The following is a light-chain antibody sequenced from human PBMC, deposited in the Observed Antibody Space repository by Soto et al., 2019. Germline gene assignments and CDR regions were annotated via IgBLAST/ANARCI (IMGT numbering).Light chain of an antibody. Sequence: QSVLTQPASVSGSPGQSITISCTGTSNDVGGYNYVSWYQQYPGKATKLIIYDVTNRPSGVSTRFSGSKSGSRASLTISGLQAEDEADYYCSSYTTTTTSCVFGTGTKVTVL. CDR3: SSYTTTTTSCV. V-gene: IGLV2-14*01. CDR1: SNDVGGYNY. J-gene: IGLJ1*01. CDR2: DVT.